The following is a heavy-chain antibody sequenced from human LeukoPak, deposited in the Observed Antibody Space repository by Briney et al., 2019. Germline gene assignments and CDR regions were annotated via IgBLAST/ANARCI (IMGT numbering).Heavy chain of an antibody. V-gene: IGHV1-2*02. CDR2: INPNNGDT. J-gene: IGHJ4*02. D-gene: IGHD3-9*01. Sequence: ASVKVSCKASGYIFTTYFIHWVRQAPGQGLEWMGWINPNNGDTNYVQKFQGRVTMTRDTSISTAYMELTRLRSDDTAVYYCAREGGYDILTGYQDCWGQGTLVTVSS. CDR3: AREGGYDILTGYQDC. CDR1: GYIFTTYF.